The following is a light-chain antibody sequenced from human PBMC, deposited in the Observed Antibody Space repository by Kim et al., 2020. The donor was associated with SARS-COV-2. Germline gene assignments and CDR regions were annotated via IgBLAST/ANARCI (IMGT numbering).Light chain of an antibody. J-gene: IGLJ3*02. CDR3: NSRDRNGNHGV. CDR1: SLRNYF. V-gene: IGLV3-19*01. Sequence: SSELTQDPAVSVALGQTVRLTCQGDSLRNYFASWYQQKPGQAPVLVMYNRNNRPSGIPDRFSGSRSGNTASLTITGAQAEDEADYYCNSRDRNGNHGVFGGGTNLTVL. CDR2: NRN.